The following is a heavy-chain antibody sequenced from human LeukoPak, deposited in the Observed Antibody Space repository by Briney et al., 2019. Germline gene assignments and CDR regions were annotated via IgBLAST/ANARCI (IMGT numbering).Heavy chain of an antibody. CDR1: GFTFSSYA. CDR2: ISGSGGST. V-gene: IGHV3-23*01. Sequence: PGGSLRLSCAASGFTFSSYAMSWVRQAPGKGLEWVSAISGSGGSTYYADSVKGRFTIFRDGSKTTLYLQMNSLRAEDTAVYYCAKDGTPPHYYDSSGYRISVFDYWGQGTLVTVSS. J-gene: IGHJ4*02. D-gene: IGHD3-22*01. CDR3: AKDGTPPHYYDSSGYRISVFDY.